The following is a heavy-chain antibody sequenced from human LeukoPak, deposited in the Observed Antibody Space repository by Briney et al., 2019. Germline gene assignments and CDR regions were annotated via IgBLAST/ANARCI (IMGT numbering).Heavy chain of an antibody. D-gene: IGHD3-10*01. CDR2: ISGSGGST. V-gene: IGHV3-23*01. CDR3: AKEAGITMVRGVLGVDP. J-gene: IGHJ5*02. Sequence: PGGSLRLSCAASGFTFSSYAMSWVRQAPGKGLEWVSAISGSGGSTYYADSVKGRFTISRDNSKNTLYLQMNSLRAEDTAVYYCAKEAGITMVRGVLGVDPWGQGTLVTVSS. CDR1: GFTFSSYA.